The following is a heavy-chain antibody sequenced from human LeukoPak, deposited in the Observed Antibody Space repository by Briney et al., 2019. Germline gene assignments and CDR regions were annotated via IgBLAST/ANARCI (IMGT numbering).Heavy chain of an antibody. Sequence: GGSLRLSCAASGFTFSSYSMNWIRQAPGKGLEWVSYMSSSGSTIYYADSVKGRFTISRDNAKNSLYLQMNSLRAEDTAVYYCARGGTDNWFDPWGQGTLVTVSS. CDR1: GFTFSSYS. D-gene: IGHD3-16*01. CDR3: ARGGTDNWFDP. CDR2: MSSSGSTI. V-gene: IGHV3-48*04. J-gene: IGHJ5*02.